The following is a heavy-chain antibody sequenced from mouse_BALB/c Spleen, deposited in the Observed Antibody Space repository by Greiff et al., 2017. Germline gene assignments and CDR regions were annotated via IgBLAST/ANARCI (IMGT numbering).Heavy chain of an antibody. V-gene: IGHV14-1*02. Sequence: EVQGVESGAELVRPGALVKLSCKASGFNIKDYYMHWVKQRPEQGLEWIGWIDPENGNTIYDPKFQGKASITADTSSNTAYLQLSSLTSEDTAVYYCARVRYYGSSRYAMDYWGQGTSVTVSS. CDR1: GFNIKDYY. J-gene: IGHJ4*01. CDR3: ARVRYYGSSRYAMDY. D-gene: IGHD1-1*01. CDR2: IDPENGNT.